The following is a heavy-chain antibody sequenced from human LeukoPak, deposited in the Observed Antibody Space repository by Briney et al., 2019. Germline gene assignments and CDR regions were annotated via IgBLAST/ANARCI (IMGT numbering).Heavy chain of an antibody. D-gene: IGHD1-26*01. J-gene: IGHJ4*02. CDR3: ARTRSGYSTLGY. CDR2: VFYTGST. V-gene: IGHV4-61*01. CDR1: GYSISSGYY. Sequence: SETLSLTCAVSGYSISSGYYWGWIRQPPGGGLEWIGYVFYTGSTNYNPSLKSRVTISVDTSRNQFSLKLTSVTAADTAVYYCARTRSGYSTLGYWGQGTLVTVSS.